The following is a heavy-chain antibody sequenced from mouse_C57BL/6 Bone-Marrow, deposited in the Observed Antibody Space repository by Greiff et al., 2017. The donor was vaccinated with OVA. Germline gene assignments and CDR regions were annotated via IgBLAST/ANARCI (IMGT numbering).Heavy chain of an antibody. V-gene: IGHV2-2*01. D-gene: IGHD1-1*01. CDR3: ARWYYGLGAMDY. Sequence: QVTLKESGPGLVQPSQRLSITCTVSGFSLTSYGVHWVRQSPGKGLEWLGVIWSGGSTDYNAAFISRLSISKDNSKSQVFFKMNSLQADDTAIYYCARWYYGLGAMDYWGQGTSVTVSS. J-gene: IGHJ4*01. CDR2: IWSGGST. CDR1: GFSLTSYG.